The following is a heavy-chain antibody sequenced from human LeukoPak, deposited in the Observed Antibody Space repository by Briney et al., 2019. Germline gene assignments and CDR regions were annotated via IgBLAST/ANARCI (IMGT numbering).Heavy chain of an antibody. V-gene: IGHV3-48*01. CDR1: GFTFNTYT. CDR3: ARAKYSSGWAKFDY. Sequence: GESLRLSCAASGFTFNTYTMNWVRQAPGKGLEWVSYISGSSGIIDYADSVKGRFTISRDNAKNSLYLQMNSLRAEDTAVYYCARAKYSSGWAKFDYWGQGTLVTVSS. CDR2: ISGSSGII. J-gene: IGHJ4*02. D-gene: IGHD6-19*01.